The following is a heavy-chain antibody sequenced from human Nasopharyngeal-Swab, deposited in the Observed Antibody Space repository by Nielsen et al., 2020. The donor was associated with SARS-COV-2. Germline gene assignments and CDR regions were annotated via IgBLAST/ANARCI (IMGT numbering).Heavy chain of an antibody. J-gene: IGHJ4*02. CDR2: VSGSGGTT. Sequence: WIRQPPGKGLEWVSGVSGSGGTTKYADSVKGRFTISRDNSENKLCLQMHSLRVEDTAVYYCAKDRYCSGGACYFSGFDYWGLGTLVTVSS. D-gene: IGHD2-15*01. V-gene: IGHV3-23*01. CDR3: AKDRYCSGGACYFSGFDY.